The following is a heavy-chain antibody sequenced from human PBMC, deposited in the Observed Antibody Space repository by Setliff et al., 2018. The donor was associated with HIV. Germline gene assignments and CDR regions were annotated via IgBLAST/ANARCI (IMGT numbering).Heavy chain of an antibody. V-gene: IGHV1-18*01. D-gene: IGHD3-10*01. Sequence: ASVKVSCKASGYTFTSYGISWVRQAPGQGLEWMGWISAYNGNTNYAQKLQGRVTMTTDTSTTTAYMELRSLRSDDTAVYYCVALAGDYYYSGRGYYFMDVWGKGTTVTVSS. CDR2: ISAYNGNT. CDR3: VALAGDYYYSGRGYYFMDV. CDR1: GYTFTSYG. J-gene: IGHJ6*03.